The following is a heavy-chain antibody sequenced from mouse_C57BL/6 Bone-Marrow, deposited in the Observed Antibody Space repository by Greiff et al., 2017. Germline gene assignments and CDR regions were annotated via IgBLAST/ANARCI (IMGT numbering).Heavy chain of an antibody. CDR1: GYTFTNYW. V-gene: IGHV1-72*01. CDR3: AGLQSNYYYAMDY. CDR2: IDPNSGGT. Sequence: QVQLQQSGPELVKPGASVKLSCKASGYTFTNYWMHWVKQRPGRGLEWIGRIDPNSGGTKYNEKFKSKATLTVDKPSSTAYMQLRSLTSADSAVWYCAGLQSNYYYAMDYWGQGTTVTVSS. J-gene: IGHJ4*01. D-gene: IGHD2-5*01.